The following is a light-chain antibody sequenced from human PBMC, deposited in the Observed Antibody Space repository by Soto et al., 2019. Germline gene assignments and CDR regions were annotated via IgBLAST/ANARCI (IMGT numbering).Light chain of an antibody. CDR2: EGS. CDR1: SSDVGSYNL. Sequence: QSVLAQPASVSGSAGQSITISCTGTSSDVGSYNLVSWYQQHPGKAPKLMIYEGSKRPSGVSNRFSGSKSGNTASLTIYGLQAEDEADYYCCSYAGSSTFYVFGTGTKVTVL. CDR3: CSYAGSSTFYV. V-gene: IGLV2-23*01. J-gene: IGLJ1*01.